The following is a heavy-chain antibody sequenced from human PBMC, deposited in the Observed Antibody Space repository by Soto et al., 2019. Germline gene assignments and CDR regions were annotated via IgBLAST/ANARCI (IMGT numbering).Heavy chain of an antibody. CDR2: INHSGST. CDR1: GGSFSGYY. J-gene: IGHJ6*02. V-gene: IGHV4-34*01. Sequence: SETLSLTCAVYGGSFSGYYWSWIRQPPGKGLEWIGEINHSGSTNYNPSLKSRVTISVDTSKNQFSLKLSSVTAADTAVYYCAREYYDILTGYPGSGMDVWGQGTTVTVSS. D-gene: IGHD3-9*01. CDR3: AREYYDILTGYPGSGMDV.